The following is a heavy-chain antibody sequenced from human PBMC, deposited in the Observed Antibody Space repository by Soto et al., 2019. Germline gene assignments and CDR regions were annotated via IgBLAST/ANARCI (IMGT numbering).Heavy chain of an antibody. V-gene: IGHV4-4*02. J-gene: IGHJ6*02. CDR1: GGSISTSNW. CDR2: IYYSGST. D-gene: IGHD2-2*01. Sequence: SETLAVTCAFSGGSISTSNWLSCFRQSPVKGLDWIGEIYYSGSTNYNPSLESRVTMSLDTSKNQFSLMLTSVTAADTAVYFCARDRGYCSSPRCLLDAYYYGMDVWGQGTTVTVSS. CDR3: ARDRGYCSSPRCLLDAYYYGMDV.